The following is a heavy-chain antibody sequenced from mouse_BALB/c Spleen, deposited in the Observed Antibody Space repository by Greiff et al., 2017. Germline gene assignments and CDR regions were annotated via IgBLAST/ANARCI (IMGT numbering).Heavy chain of an antibody. J-gene: IGHJ3*01. V-gene: IGHV14-3*02. Sequence: EVQLKESGAELVKPGASVKLSCTASGFNIKDTYMHWVKQRPEQGLEWIGRIDPANGNTKYDPKFQGKATITADTSSNTAYLQLSSLTSEDTAVYYCATIRDGWGQGTLVTVSA. D-gene: IGHD1-1*01. CDR2: IDPANGNT. CDR3: ATIRDG. CDR1: GFNIKDTY.